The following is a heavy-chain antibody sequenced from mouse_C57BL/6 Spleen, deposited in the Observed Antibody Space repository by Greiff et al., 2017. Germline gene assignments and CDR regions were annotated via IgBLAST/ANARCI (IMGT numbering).Heavy chain of an antibody. Sequence: QVQLQQSGAELVRPGSSVKLSCKASGYTFTSYWMDWVKQRPGQGLEWIGNIYPSDSETHYNQKFKDKATLTVDKSSSTAYMQLSSLTSEDSAVYYCARGGDDYWYFDVWGTGTTVTVSS. V-gene: IGHV1-61*01. CDR1: GYTFTSYW. J-gene: IGHJ1*03. D-gene: IGHD2-13*01. CDR3: ARGGDDYWYFDV. CDR2: IYPSDSET.